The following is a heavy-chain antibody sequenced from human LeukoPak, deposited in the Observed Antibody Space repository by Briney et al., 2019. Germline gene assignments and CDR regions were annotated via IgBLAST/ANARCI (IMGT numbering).Heavy chain of an antibody. V-gene: IGHV3-21*01. D-gene: IGHD5-12*01. J-gene: IGHJ4*02. CDR1: GFTFSSYN. CDR2: ISTYSNYV. Sequence: GGSLRLSCAASGFTFSSYNMNWVRQAPGKGLEWVSSISTYSNYVYYADSVKGRFTISRDSAKSSLYLQMNSLKAEDTAVYYCAGGASHGDYWGQGTLVTVSS. CDR3: AGGASHGDY.